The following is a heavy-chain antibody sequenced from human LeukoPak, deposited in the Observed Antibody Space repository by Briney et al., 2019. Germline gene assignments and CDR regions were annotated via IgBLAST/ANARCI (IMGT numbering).Heavy chain of an antibody. V-gene: IGHV1-8*01. Sequence: GASVKVSCKASGYTFSSHDINWVRQASGQGLEWMGWMNPNSGNTGYAQKFQGRVTITRNTSISTAYMELTSLRSEDTAVYYCARVVNYFDYVTTRFDHWGQGTLVTVSS. CDR2: MNPNSGNT. CDR1: GYTFSSHD. D-gene: IGHD4-17*01. J-gene: IGHJ4*02. CDR3: ARVVNYFDYVTTRFDH.